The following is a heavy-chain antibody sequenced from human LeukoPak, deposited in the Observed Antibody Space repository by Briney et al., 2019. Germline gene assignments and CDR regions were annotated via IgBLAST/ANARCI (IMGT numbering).Heavy chain of an antibody. D-gene: IGHD1-1*01. Sequence: GGSLRLSCAASGFTFISSAMSWVRQAPGKGLEWVSAISGSGGSAYYADSVKGRFTISRDNSKNTLHLQMNSLRAEDTAVYYCAKDSRLEYWGQGTLVTVSS. CDR2: ISGSGGSA. J-gene: IGHJ4*02. CDR1: GFTFISSA. CDR3: AKDSRLEY. V-gene: IGHV3-23*01.